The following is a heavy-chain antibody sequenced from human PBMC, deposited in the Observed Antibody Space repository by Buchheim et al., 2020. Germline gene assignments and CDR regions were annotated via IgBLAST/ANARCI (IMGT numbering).Heavy chain of an antibody. J-gene: IGHJ4*02. D-gene: IGHD2-2*01. CDR3: ARVGGQGIDCSSTSCYDRDSANFDY. V-gene: IGHV1-2*04. CDR1: GYTFTGYY. Sequence: QVQLVQSGAEVKKPGASVKVSCKASGYTFTGYYMHWVRQAPGQGLEWMGWINPNSGGTNYAQKFQGWVTMTRDTSISTAYMELSRLRSDDTAVYYCARVGGQGIDCSSTSCYDRDSANFDYWGQGTL. CDR2: INPNSGGT.